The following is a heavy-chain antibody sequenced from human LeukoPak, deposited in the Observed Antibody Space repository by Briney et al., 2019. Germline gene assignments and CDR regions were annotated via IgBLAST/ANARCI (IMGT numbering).Heavy chain of an antibody. Sequence: PGGSLRLSCADSVFSFSSYEMNWVPQAPGKGLEWISYISSSGSITFYADSEKGRFTISRDNARNSLYLQMNSLRAEDTAVYYCASTRSTSDWYTRGFEYWGQGTLVTVSS. CDR1: VFSFSSYE. CDR3: ASTRSTSDWYTRGFEY. J-gene: IGHJ4*02. CDR2: ISSSGSIT. D-gene: IGHD6-19*01. V-gene: IGHV3-48*03.